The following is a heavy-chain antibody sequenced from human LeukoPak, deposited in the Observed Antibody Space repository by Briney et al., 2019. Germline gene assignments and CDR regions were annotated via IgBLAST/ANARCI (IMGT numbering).Heavy chain of an antibody. CDR2: IYYSGST. Sequence: SETLSLTCTVSGGSISSYYWSWIRQPPGKGLEWVGYIYYSGSTNDNPSLKRRVTISVDTSKKQLALKRSSVTAADKAGYYCGXXPXYYXXVWGXXXHYHDAXXXWGQGXXXTVX. CDR1: GGSISSYY. D-gene: IGHD3-16*01. J-gene: IGHJ3*01. CDR3: GXXPXYYXXVWGXXXHYHDAXXX. V-gene: IGHV4-59*08.